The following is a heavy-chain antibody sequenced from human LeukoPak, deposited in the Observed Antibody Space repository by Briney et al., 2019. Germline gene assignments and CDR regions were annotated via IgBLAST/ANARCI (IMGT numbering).Heavy chain of an antibody. CDR3: AKAQIGYGDFASLGHPDY. D-gene: IGHD4-17*01. Sequence: SGGSLRLSCAASGFTFSSYAMTWVRQAPGKGLEWVSIISGSGGSTYYADSVKGRFTISRDNSKNTLYLQMNSLRAEDTAVYYSAKAQIGYGDFASLGHPDYWGQGTLVTVSS. V-gene: IGHV3-23*01. CDR1: GFTFSSYA. CDR2: ISGSGGST. J-gene: IGHJ4*02.